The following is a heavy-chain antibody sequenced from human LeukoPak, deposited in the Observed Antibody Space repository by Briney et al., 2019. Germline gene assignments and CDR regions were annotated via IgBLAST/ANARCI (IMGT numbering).Heavy chain of an antibody. Sequence: GESLKISCEGSGYNFSNCLIGWVRQMPGKGLEWMGRIDPSDSYTNYSPSFQGHVTISADKSISTAYLQWSSLKASDTAMYYCAAKYDFWSGDNDYWGQGTLVTVSS. J-gene: IGHJ4*02. CDR1: GYNFSNCL. CDR3: AAKYDFWSGDNDY. V-gene: IGHV5-10-1*01. CDR2: IDPSDSYT. D-gene: IGHD3-3*01.